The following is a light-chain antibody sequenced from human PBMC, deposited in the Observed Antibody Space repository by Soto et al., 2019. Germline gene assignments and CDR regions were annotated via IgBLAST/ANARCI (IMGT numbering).Light chain of an antibody. J-gene: IGKJ5*01. CDR2: LGS. Sequence: EIVLTQSPATLSLSPGERATLSCRASQSLLHSNGYNYLDWYLQKPGQSPQLLIYLGSNRASGVPDRFSGSGSGTDFTLKISRVEAEDVGVYYCMQALQSITFGQGTRLEIK. V-gene: IGKV2-28*01. CDR1: QSLLHSNGYNY. CDR3: MQALQSIT.